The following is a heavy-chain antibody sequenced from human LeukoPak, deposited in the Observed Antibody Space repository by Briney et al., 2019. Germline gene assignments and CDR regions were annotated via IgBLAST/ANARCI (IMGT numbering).Heavy chain of an antibody. D-gene: IGHD5-18*01. CDR3: ARGGGYSYGSFDY. CDR1: RFTFSSYG. J-gene: IGHJ4*02. Sequence: GGSLRLSCEASRFTFSSYGMHWVRQAPGKGLEWVAVISYDGSKKYYADSVKGRFTISRDNAKNTLYLQMNSLRVEDTAVYYCARGGGYSYGSFDYWGQGTLVTVSS. V-gene: IGHV3-30*03. CDR2: ISYDGSKK.